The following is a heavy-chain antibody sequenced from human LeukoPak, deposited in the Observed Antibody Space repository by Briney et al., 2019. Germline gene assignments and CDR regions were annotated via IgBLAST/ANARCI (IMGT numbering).Heavy chain of an antibody. CDR1: GYTFTGYY. D-gene: IGHD3-16*01. CDR2: INPNSGGT. V-gene: IGHV1-2*02. J-gene: IGHJ5*02. Sequence: ASVKVSCKAFGYTFTGYYMHWVRQAPGQGLEWMGWINPNSGGTNYAQKFQGRVTMTRDTSISTAYMELSRLRSDDTAVYYCARVAKSSRPLVWFDPWGQGTLVTVSS. CDR3: ARVAKSSRPLVWFDP.